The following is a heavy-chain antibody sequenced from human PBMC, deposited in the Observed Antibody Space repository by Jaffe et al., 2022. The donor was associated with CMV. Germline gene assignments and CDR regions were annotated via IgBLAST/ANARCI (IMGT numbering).Heavy chain of an antibody. J-gene: IGHJ6*03. CDR1: GGSISSYW. V-gene: IGHV4-59*01. D-gene: IGHD2-2*01. CDR3: ARENRDTVIVAGSYGLTDRNFYYYMDV. Sequence: QVQLQESGPGLVKPSETLSLTCTVSGGSISSYWWSWIRQPPGRGLEWIGYIYGSGSSRYNPSLKSRVTISEDTSKNQFSLKLSSVTAADTGVYFCARENRDTVIVAGSYGLTDRNFYYYMDVWGKGTTVTVSS. CDR2: IYGSGSS.